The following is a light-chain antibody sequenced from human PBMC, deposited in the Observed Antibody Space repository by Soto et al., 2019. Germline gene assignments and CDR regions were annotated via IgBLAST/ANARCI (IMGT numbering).Light chain of an antibody. CDR3: QQYGSSPTWT. Sequence: ESVWTQSPGTLSLSPGQRATLSCRASQSVSSNYLAWYQQKPGQAPRLLIYGASTRATGIPARFSGSGSGTDFTLTISRLEPEDSAVYYCQQYGSSPTWTFGQGTKVEIK. J-gene: IGKJ1*01. CDR1: QSVSSNY. V-gene: IGKV3-20*01. CDR2: GAS.